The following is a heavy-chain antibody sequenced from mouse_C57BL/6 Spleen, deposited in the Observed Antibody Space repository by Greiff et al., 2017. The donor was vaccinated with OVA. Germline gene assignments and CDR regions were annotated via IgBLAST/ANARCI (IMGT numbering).Heavy chain of an antibody. J-gene: IGHJ4*01. D-gene: IGHD2-5*01. CDR2: INPNNGGT. V-gene: IGHV1-18*01. Sequence: EVQLQQSGPELVKPGASVKIPCKASGYTFTDYNMDWVKQSHGKSLEWIGDINPNNGGTIYNQKFKGKATLTVDKSSSTAYMELRSLTSEDTAVYYCARSGSNYGGAMDYWGQETSDTVSS. CDR3: ARSGSNYGGAMDY. CDR1: GYTFTDYN.